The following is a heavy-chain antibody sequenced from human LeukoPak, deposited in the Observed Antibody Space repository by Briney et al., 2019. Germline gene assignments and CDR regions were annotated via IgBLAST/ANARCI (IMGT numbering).Heavy chain of an antibody. CDR3: ARDPRGGYGHVDY. CDR1: GFTFSSYS. CDR2: ISSSSSYI. V-gene: IGHV3-21*01. Sequence: GGSLRLSCAASGFTFSSYSMNWVRQAPGKGLEWVSSISSSSSYIYYADSVKGRFTISRDNSKNTLYLQMNSLKAEDTAVYYCARDPRGGYGHVDYWGQGTLVTVSS. D-gene: IGHD5-24*01. J-gene: IGHJ4*02.